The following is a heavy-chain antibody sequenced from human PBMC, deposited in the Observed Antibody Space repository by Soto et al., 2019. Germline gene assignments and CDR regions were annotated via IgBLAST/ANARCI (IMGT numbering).Heavy chain of an antibody. D-gene: IGHD6-13*01. CDR3: AKDRTAAAGTGAFDI. V-gene: IGHV3-23*01. CDR1: GFTFSSYA. J-gene: IGHJ3*02. CDR2: ISGSGGST. Sequence: GESLKISCAASGFTFSSYAMSWVRQAPGKGLEWVSAISGSGGSTYYADSVKGRLTISRDNSKNTLYLQMNSLRAEDTAVYYCAKDRTAAAGTGAFDIWGQWTMVTVSS.